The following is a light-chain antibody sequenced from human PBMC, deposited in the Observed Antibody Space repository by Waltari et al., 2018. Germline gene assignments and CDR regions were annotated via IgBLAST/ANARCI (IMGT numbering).Light chain of an antibody. CDR2: SNN. CDR1: SSNLGSHT. CDR3: AAWDDSLNGRYV. V-gene: IGLV1-44*01. Sequence: QSVLTQPPSASGTPGQRVTTSCSASSSNLGSHTVNCDQQLPGTAPKLLIYSNNQRPSGVPDRFSGSKSGTSASLAISGLQSEDEADYYCAAWDDSLNGRYVFGSGTKVTVL. J-gene: IGLJ6*01.